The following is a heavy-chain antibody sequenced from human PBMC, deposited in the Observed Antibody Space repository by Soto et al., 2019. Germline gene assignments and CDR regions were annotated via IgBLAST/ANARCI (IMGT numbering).Heavy chain of an antibody. V-gene: IGHV3-66*01. CDR1: GFTVSSSD. J-gene: IGHJ4*02. Sequence: EVQLVESGGGLVQPGGSLRLSCAVSGFTVSSSDTTWVRQAPGRGLEWVSVLFSNGNTYYAVSVKGRSSISRDNSKNTLDLQVNGLRVEDTAIYYCAKVDHGDAHYWGQGTLVTVSS. D-gene: IGHD4-17*01. CDR2: LFSNGNT. CDR3: AKVDHGDAHY.